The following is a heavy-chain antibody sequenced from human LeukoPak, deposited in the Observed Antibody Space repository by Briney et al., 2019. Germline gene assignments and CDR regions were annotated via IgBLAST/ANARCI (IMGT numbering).Heavy chain of an antibody. V-gene: IGHV4-38-2*02. Sequence: SETLSLTCTVSGYSISSDYYWGWIRQPPGKGLEWIGSIYHTGTTYYNPSLKSRVTISVDTSKNQFSLKLSSVTAADTAVYYCARSPDILTGEKFDYWGQGTLVTVSS. CDR3: ARSPDILTGEKFDY. D-gene: IGHD3-9*01. J-gene: IGHJ4*02. CDR2: IYHTGTT. CDR1: GYSISSDYY.